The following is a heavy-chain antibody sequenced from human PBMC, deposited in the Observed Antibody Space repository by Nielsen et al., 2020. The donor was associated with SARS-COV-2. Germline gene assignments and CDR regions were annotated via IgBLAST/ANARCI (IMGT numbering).Heavy chain of an antibody. V-gene: IGHV4-59*01. D-gene: IGHD3-9*01. J-gene: IGHJ4*02. Sequence: SETLSLTCTVSGASMRNDYWSWIRQPPGKGLEWIGYIYYSGSTNYSPSLKSRVTMSVDTSKNQFSLKLSSVTAADTAVYYCAREGFDWHYDYWGQGALVTVSS. CDR2: IYYSGST. CDR1: GASMRNDY. CDR3: AREGFDWHYDY.